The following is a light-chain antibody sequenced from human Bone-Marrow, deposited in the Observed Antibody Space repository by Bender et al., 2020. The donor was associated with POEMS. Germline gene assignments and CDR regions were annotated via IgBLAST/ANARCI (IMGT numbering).Light chain of an antibody. CDR3: QAWDKSTFV. CDR2: QDT. CDR1: QLGAKY. V-gene: IGLV3-1*01. J-gene: IGLJ1*01. Sequence: SYELTQPPSVSVSPGQTASITCSGDQLGAKYAFWYPQKPGQSPVLVIYQDTERPSGIPERFSAFNSGNTATLTISGTQAIDEADYYCQAWDKSTFVFGTGTKVTVL.